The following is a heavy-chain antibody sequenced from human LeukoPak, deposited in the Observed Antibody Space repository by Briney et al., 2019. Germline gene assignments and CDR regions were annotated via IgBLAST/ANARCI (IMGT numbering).Heavy chain of an antibody. CDR3: ARGGLIAAAGTPVPWAY. D-gene: IGHD6-13*01. Sequence: ASVKVSCKASGYTFTGYYMHWVRQAPGQGLEWMGWINPNSGGTNYAQKFQGWVTMTRDTSISTAYMELSRLRSDDTAVYYCARGGLIAAAGTPVPWAYWGQGTLVTVSS. CDR2: INPNSGGT. V-gene: IGHV1-2*04. CDR1: GYTFTGYY. J-gene: IGHJ4*02.